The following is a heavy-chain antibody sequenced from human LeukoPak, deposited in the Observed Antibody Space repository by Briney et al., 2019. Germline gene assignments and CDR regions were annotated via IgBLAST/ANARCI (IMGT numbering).Heavy chain of an antibody. J-gene: IGHJ4*02. CDR1: GYTFTSYG. CDR2: IIPILGIA. V-gene: IGHV1-69*04. CDR3: ARDRDRDIVATVRGYFCDY. Sequence: SVKVSCKASGYTFTSYGISWVRQAPGQGLEWMGRIIPILGIANYAQKFQGRVTITADKSTSTAYMELSSLRSEDTAVYYCARDRDRDIVATVRGYFCDYWGQGTLVTVSS. D-gene: IGHD5-12*01.